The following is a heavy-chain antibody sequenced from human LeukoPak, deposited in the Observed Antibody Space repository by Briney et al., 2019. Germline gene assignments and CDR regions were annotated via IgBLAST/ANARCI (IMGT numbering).Heavy chain of an antibody. D-gene: IGHD3-16*02. V-gene: IGHV1-18*01. Sequence: ASVKVSCKASGYTFTSYGISWVRQAPGQGLEWMGWISAYNGNTNYAQKLQGRVTMTTDTSTSTAYMELRSLRSDDTAVYYCARAPMITFGGVIVGGSYYFDYWGQGTLVTVSS. CDR2: ISAYNGNT. CDR1: GYTFTSYG. CDR3: ARAPMITFGGVIVGGSYYFDY. J-gene: IGHJ4*02.